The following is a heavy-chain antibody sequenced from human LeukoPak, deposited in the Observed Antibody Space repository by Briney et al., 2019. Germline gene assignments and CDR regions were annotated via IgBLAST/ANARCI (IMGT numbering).Heavy chain of an antibody. CDR3: ARGETPLDY. J-gene: IGHJ4*02. Sequence: PGGSLRLSXAASGFTFSSYAMSWVRQAPGKGLEWVSAISSSSSYIYYADSVKGRFTISRDNAKNSLYLQMNSLRAEDTAVYYCARGETPLDYWGQGTLVTVSS. D-gene: IGHD1-26*01. V-gene: IGHV3-21*01. CDR1: GFTFSSYA. CDR2: ISSSSSYI.